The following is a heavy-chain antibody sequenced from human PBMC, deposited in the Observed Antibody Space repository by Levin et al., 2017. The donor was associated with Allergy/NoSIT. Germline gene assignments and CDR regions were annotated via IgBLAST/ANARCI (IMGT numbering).Heavy chain of an antibody. J-gene: IGHJ4*02. CDR3: ACAPYYYDSENYDNNPLFDL. CDR2: IYYSGGT. D-gene: IGHD3-10*01. V-gene: IGHV4-61*03. CDR1: GDSVTSYKYY. Sequence: SETLSLTCSVSGDSVTSYKYYWSWIRQPPGKGLEWIGYIYYSGGTKYNPSLKTRVTFSVDTSKNHFSLKLNSVTAADTAVYFCACAPYYYDSENYDNNPLFDLWGQGSLVTVSS.